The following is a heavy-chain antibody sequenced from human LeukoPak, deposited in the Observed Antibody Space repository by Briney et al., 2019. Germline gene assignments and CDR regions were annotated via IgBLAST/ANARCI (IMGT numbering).Heavy chain of an antibody. CDR3: ARDERYYYDSSGYYRY. CDR2: ISAYSGNT. CDR1: GYTFTSYG. J-gene: IGHJ4*02. Sequence: GASVTVSCKASGYTFTSYGISWVRQAPGQGLEWMGWISAYSGNTNYAQKLQGRVTMTTDTSTSTAYMELRSLRSDDTAVYYCARDERYYYDSSGYYRYWGQGTLVTVSS. V-gene: IGHV1-18*01. D-gene: IGHD3-22*01.